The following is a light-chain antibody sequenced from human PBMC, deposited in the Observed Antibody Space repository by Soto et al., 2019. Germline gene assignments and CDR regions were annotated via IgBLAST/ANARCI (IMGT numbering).Light chain of an antibody. CDR1: QSVSSN. J-gene: IGKJ1*01. CDR3: QQYNNWWT. CDR2: GAS. V-gene: IGKV3-15*01. Sequence: EIMMTQSPATLSVSPGERATLSCRASQSVSSNLAWYQQKPGQPPRLLIYGASTRATGIPARFSGSGSGTEFTLTISNLLSEDFATYYCQQYNNWWTFGQGTKVETK.